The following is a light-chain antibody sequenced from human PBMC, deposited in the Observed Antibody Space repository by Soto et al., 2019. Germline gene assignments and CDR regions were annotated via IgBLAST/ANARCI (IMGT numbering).Light chain of an antibody. CDR3: QQYGSSRWT. CDR2: GAS. V-gene: IGKV3-20*01. J-gene: IGKJ1*01. CDR1: QSVSSSY. Sequence: EIVLTQSPGTLSLSPGERATLSCRASQSVSSSYLAWYQQNRGQAPRPLIHGASSRATGIPDRFSGSGSGTDFTLTISRLEPEDFAVYYCQQYGSSRWTFGQGTKVEIK.